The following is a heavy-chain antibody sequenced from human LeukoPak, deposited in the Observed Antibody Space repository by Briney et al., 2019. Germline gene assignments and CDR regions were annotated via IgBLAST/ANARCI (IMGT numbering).Heavy chain of an antibody. V-gene: IGHV3-7*03. CDR1: GFTFSSYA. CDR3: ASGGYSFGY. CDR2: IKQDGSEK. D-gene: IGHD5-18*01. J-gene: IGHJ4*02. Sequence: PGGSLRLSCAASGFTFSSYAMHWVRQAPGKGLEWVANIKQDGSEKYYVDSVKGRFTISRDNAKNSLYLQMNSLRAEDTAVYCCASGGYSFGYWGQGTLVTVSS.